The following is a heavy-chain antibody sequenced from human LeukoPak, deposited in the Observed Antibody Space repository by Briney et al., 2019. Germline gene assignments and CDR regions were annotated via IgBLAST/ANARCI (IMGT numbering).Heavy chain of an antibody. Sequence: PGGSLRLSCAASGFTFSSYAMHWVRQAPGKGLEWVAVISYDGSNKYYADSVKGRFTISRDNSKNTLYLQMNSLRAEDTAVYYCARVSFSSRDYYYYYMDVWGKGTTVTVSS. CDR3: ARVSFSSRDYYYYYMDV. CDR2: ISYDGSNK. D-gene: IGHD6-6*01. V-gene: IGHV3-30*04. J-gene: IGHJ6*03. CDR1: GFTFSSYA.